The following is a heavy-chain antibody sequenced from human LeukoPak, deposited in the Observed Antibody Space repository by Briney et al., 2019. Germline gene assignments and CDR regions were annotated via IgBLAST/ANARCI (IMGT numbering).Heavy chain of an antibody. J-gene: IGHJ2*01. Sequence: PSETLSLTCTISGGSISSTTSYWGWIRQPPGKGLEWIGTLYYSGSTYYIPSLKSRLTISVDTSNNQFSLKLNSVTAADTAVYYCASNDDLYWYFNLWGRGTLVTVSS. CDR1: GGSISSTTSY. CDR2: LYYSGST. CDR3: ASNDDLYWYFNL. V-gene: IGHV4-39*07. D-gene: IGHD2-8*01.